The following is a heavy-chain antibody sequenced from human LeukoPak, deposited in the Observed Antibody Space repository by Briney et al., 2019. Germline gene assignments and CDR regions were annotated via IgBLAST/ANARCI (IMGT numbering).Heavy chain of an antibody. CDR2: IIPISGTA. CDR3: ARGFTMVRGVITDYYYGMDV. J-gene: IGHJ6*04. Sequence: SVKVSCKASGGTFSSYAISWVRQAPGQGLEWMGGIIPISGTANYAQKFQGRVTITADESTSTAYMELSSLRSEDTAVYYCARGFTMVRGVITDYYYGMDVWGKGTTVTVSS. D-gene: IGHD3-10*01. V-gene: IGHV1-69*13. CDR1: GGTFSSYA.